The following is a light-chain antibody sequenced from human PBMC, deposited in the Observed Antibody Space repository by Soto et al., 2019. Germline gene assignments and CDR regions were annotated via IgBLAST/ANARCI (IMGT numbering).Light chain of an antibody. CDR3: QQYAGSPWT. J-gene: IGKJ1*01. CDR1: QSVSSSY. V-gene: IGKV3-20*01. CDR2: DTS. Sequence: VLTQSQGTLSLSPGERATLSCRASQSVSSSYLVWYQQKPGQAPRLLIYDTSSRATGIPDRFSGSGSGTDFTLTISRLEPEDFAVYYCQQYAGSPWTFAQGTKVAIK.